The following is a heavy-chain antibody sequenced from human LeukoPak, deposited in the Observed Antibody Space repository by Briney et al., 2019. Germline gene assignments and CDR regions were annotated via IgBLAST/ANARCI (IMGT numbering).Heavy chain of an antibody. Sequence: PSQTLSLTCTVSGGSISSGSYYWSWIRQPAGKGLEWIGRIYTSGSTNYNPSLKSRVTISVDTSKNQFSLKLSSVTAADTAVYYCARGPSDDYYYYYYMDVWGKGTTVTVSS. D-gene: IGHD1-26*01. J-gene: IGHJ6*03. CDR3: ARGPSDDYYYYYYMDV. CDR1: GGSISSGSYY. CDR2: IYTSGST. V-gene: IGHV4-61*02.